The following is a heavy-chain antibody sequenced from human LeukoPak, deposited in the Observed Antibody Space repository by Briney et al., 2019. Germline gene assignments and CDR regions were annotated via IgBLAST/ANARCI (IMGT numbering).Heavy chain of an antibody. J-gene: IGHJ4*02. D-gene: IGHD3-22*01. CDR3: ARVSSGYYYELDY. V-gene: IGHV4-4*07. Sequence: SETLSLTCTVSGGSISGYYWSWIRQPAGKGLEWIGRIYSSGSTNYNPSLKSRFTMSVDTSKNQFSLKLSSVTAADTAVYYCARVSSGYYYELDYWGQGTPVTVSS. CDR2: IYSSGST. CDR1: GGSISGYY.